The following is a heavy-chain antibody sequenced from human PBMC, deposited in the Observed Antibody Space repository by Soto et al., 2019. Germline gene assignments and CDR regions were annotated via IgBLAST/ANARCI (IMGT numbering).Heavy chain of an antibody. D-gene: IGHD3-22*01. CDR2: IHWNSGGM. CDR1: GFPFDDYA. V-gene: IGHV3-9*01. CDR3: VKETGNYYDSSGYYFDY. Sequence: PGWSLRLSCASSGFPFDDYAMHWVRQAPGKGLEWVSGIHWNSGGMGYADSVKGRFTVSRDNAKNSLYLQMNSLRLEDTALYYCVKETGNYYDSSGYYFDYWGQGTLVTVSS. J-gene: IGHJ4*02.